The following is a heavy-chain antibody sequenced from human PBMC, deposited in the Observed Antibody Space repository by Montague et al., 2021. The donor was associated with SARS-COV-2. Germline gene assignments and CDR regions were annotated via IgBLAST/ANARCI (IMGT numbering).Heavy chain of an antibody. J-gene: IGHJ3*02. CDR3: ARLSHKMPEAAFDI. CDR1: GGSISSYY. D-gene: IGHD2-2*01. Sequence: SETLSLTCTVSGGSISSYYWSWIRQPPGKGLEWIGYIYYGGSTXXXPSXXXRVTISVDTSKNQFSLKLSSVTAADTAVYYCARLSHKMPEAAFDIWGQGTMVTVSS. V-gene: IGHV4-59*08. CDR2: IYYGGST.